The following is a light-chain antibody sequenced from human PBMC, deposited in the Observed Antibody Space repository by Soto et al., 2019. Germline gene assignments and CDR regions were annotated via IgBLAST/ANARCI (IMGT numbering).Light chain of an antibody. Sequence: QAVVTQEPSLTVSPGGTVTLTCGSSTGAVTNGHYPYWSQQKPGQAPRTLIYDTRNTHSWTPARFSGSLLGGKAALTLSGAQPEDEAEYYCLLSYSGFRLFGGGTKLTVL. V-gene: IGLV7-46*01. CDR3: LLSYSGFRL. CDR1: TGAVTNGHY. CDR2: DTR. J-gene: IGLJ2*01.